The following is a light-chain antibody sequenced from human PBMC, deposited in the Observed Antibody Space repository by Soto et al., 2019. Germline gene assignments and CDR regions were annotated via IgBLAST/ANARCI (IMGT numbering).Light chain of an antibody. CDR1: KLGNKF. V-gene: IGLV3-1*01. CDR3: QAWDSSTAV. CDR2: QDT. Sequence: SYELTQAPSVSVSPGQTATITCSGDKLGNKFACWYQQRPGQSPVLVIYQDTKRPSGIAERFSGSNSGNTATLTISGTQAMDEADYFCQAWDSSTAVFGGGTRLTVL. J-gene: IGLJ2*01.